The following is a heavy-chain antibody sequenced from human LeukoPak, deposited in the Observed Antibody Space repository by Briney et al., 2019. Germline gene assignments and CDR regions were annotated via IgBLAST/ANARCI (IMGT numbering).Heavy chain of an antibody. Sequence: ASVKVSCKASGYTFTSYGISWVRQAPGQGLEWMGWISAYNGNTNYAQKLQGRVTMTTDTSTSTAYMELRSLRSDDTAVYYCARVVLGYCSSTSCYYYGMDVWGQGTTVTVSS. CDR3: ARVVLGYCSSTSCYYYGMDV. V-gene: IGHV1-18*01. CDR1: GYTFTSYG. J-gene: IGHJ6*02. D-gene: IGHD2-2*01. CDR2: ISAYNGNT.